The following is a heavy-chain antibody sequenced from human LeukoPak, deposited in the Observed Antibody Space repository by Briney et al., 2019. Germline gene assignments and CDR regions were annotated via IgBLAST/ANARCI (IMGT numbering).Heavy chain of an antibody. CDR1: GYTFTAYY. CDR2: INPNSGGT. V-gene: IGHV1-2*02. J-gene: IGHJ5*02. CDR3: ARQWLGSQCFDP. D-gene: IGHD6-19*01. Sequence: GASVKVSCKASGYTFTAYYIHWVRQAPGQGLEWVGWINPNSGGTNLAQKFQGRVTMTRDTSVSTVYMELSRLRSDDTAVYYCARQWLGSQCFDPWGQGTLVTVSS.